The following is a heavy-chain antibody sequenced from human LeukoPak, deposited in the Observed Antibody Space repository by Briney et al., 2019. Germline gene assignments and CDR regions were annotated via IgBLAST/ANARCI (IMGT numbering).Heavy chain of an antibody. CDR2: IYPGDSDT. CDR1: GYRFTSYW. D-gene: IGHD3-3*01. V-gene: IGHV5-51*01. J-gene: IGHJ6*03. CDR3: ARLYYDFWSGYYIPPAYYYYYMDV. Sequence: GGSLKISSKGSGYRFTSYWIGCVRRMPGKGLQWMGIIYPGDSDTRYCTSFQGQGTISADESISTAYLQWSSLKASDTAMYYCARLYYDFWSGYYIPPAYYYYYMDVWGKGTTVTVSS.